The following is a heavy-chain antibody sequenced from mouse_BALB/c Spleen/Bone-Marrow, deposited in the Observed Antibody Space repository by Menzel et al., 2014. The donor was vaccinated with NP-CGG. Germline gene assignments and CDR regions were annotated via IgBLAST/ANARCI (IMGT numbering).Heavy chain of an antibody. CDR1: GYSITSNFY. V-gene: IGHV3-6*02. J-gene: IGHJ3*01. CDR2: ISYDGSN. D-gene: IGHD2-4*01. CDR3: ARDYDFAWFAY. Sequence: ESGPGLVKPSQSLSLTCSVTGYSITSNFYWNWIRQFPGNKLEWMGYISYDGSNNYNPSLKNRISITRDTSKNQCFLKLHSVTTEDTATNYCARDYDFAWFAYWGHGTLGTVSA.